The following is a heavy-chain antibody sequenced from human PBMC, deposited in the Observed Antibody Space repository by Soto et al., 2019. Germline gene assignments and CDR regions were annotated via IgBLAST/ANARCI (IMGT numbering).Heavy chain of an antibody. D-gene: IGHD3-3*01. CDR3: ARDLISYYDFWSGYYRGDFDY. CDR1: GYTFTSYG. Sequence: QVQLVQSGAEVKKPGASVKVSCKASGYTFTSYGISWVRQAPGQGLEWMGWISAYNGNTNYAQKLQGRVTITTDTSTCTAYMELRSLRSDDTAVYYCARDLISYYDFWSGYYRGDFDYWGQGTLVTVSS. CDR2: ISAYNGNT. V-gene: IGHV1-18*01. J-gene: IGHJ4*02.